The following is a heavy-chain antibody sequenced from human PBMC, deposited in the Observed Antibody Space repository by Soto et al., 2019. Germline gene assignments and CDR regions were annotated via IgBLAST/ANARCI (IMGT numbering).Heavy chain of an antibody. D-gene: IGHD3-10*01. Sequence: GGSLRLSCVASGFVFKDSSIHWVRQASGKGLEWVGRIRDRAYNYATAYTASVKGRFTISRDDSTDTAYLQMNSLRTEDTAIYYCTRLISAAQDYWGQGTLVTVSS. V-gene: IGHV3-73*01. J-gene: IGHJ4*02. CDR2: IRDRAYNYAT. CDR3: TRLISAAQDY. CDR1: GFVFKDSS.